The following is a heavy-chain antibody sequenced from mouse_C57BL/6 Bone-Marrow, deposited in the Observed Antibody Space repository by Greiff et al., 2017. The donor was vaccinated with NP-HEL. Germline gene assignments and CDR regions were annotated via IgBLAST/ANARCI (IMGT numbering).Heavy chain of an antibody. CDR1: GYAFSSYW. Sequence: QVQLKQSGAELVKPGASVKISCKASGYAFSSYWMHWVKQRPGKGLEWIGQIYPGDGDTNYNGKFKGKATLTADKSSSTAYMQRSSLTSEDSAVYFCARTSITTVVAPYWYCDVWGTGTTVTVSS. V-gene: IGHV1-80*01. CDR3: ARTSITTVVAPYWYCDV. D-gene: IGHD1-1*01. J-gene: IGHJ1*03. CDR2: IYPGDGDT.